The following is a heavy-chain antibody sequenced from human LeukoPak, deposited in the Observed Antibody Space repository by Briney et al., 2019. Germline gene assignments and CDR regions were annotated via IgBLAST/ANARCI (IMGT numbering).Heavy chain of an antibody. D-gene: IGHD1-26*01. Sequence: PGGSLRLSCAASGFTFSDYYMSWIRQAPGEGLEWVSYISSLSGTIYYADSVKGRFTISRDNAKNSLYLQMDSLRAEDTAVYYCARDQEGATSYWGQGTLVTVSS. CDR2: ISSLSGTI. CDR1: GFTFSDYY. J-gene: IGHJ4*02. V-gene: IGHV3-11*04. CDR3: ARDQEGATSY.